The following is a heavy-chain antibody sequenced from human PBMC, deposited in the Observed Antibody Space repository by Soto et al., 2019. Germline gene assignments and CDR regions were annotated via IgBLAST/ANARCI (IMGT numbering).Heavy chain of an antibody. Sequence: GGSLRLSCAAFGFIFSRHGMHWVRQAPGKGLEWVAVIWYDGSNKDYADSVKGRFTISRDNSKNMVYLQMNSLRAEDTAVYYCARDNWQQQLVLDYWGQGTLVTVSS. CDR2: IWYDGSNK. J-gene: IGHJ4*02. CDR3: ARDNWQQQLVLDY. CDR1: GFIFSRHG. V-gene: IGHV3-33*01. D-gene: IGHD6-13*01.